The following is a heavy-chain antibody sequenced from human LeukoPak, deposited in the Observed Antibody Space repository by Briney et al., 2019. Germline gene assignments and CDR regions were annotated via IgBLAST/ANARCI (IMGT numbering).Heavy chain of an antibody. D-gene: IGHD1-26*01. CDR3: AGAISKGAGIDS. V-gene: IGHV3-33*03. CDR2: IWHDGSRT. Sequence: GGSLRLSCATSGFTFDKYGIHWVRQAPGKGLEWVAVIWHDGSRTHYADSLKGRFTISRDNSKDTAFLQMNSLTVEDTATYYCAGAISKGAGIDSWGQGTLVTVSS. CDR1: GFTFDKYG. J-gene: IGHJ4*02.